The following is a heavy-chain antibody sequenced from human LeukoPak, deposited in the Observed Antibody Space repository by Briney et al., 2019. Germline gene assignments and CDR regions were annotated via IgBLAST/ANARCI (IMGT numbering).Heavy chain of an antibody. D-gene: IGHD1-26*01. J-gene: IGHJ4*02. CDR3: ARVPTLVGPTQFDY. V-gene: IGHV5-51*01. Sequence: GESLKISCQGSGFDFTNYWIAWVRQMPGKGLEWMGIIYPRDSDTRYSPSFQGQVTISADKSISTAYLQWSSLKASDSAIYYCARVPTLVGPTQFDYWGQVTLVTVSS. CDR2: IYPRDSDT. CDR1: GFDFTNYW.